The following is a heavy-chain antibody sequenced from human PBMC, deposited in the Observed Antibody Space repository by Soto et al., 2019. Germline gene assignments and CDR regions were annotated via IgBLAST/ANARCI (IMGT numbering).Heavy chain of an antibody. D-gene: IGHD3-3*01. CDR3: ARGSRLFGVVIFQHYDMDV. CDR1: GYTFSSCG. Sequence: QVQLVQSGTEVKKPGASVKVSCKASGYTFSSCGISWVRQAHGQGLEWMGWISGYNGNTKYAQKLQGRVTMTTDTSTSTAYVELRSLRFDDTAVYYCARGSRLFGVVIFQHYDMDVWGQGTTVTVSS. J-gene: IGHJ6*02. CDR2: ISGYNGNT. V-gene: IGHV1-18*01.